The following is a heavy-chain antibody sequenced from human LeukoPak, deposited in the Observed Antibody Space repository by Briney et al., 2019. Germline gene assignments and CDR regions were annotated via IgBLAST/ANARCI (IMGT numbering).Heavy chain of an antibody. V-gene: IGHV3-23*01. J-gene: IGHJ4*02. Sequence: GGSLRLSCAASGFTFSSYAMSWVRQAPGKGLEWVSGISGSGDTTYYADSVKGRFTISRDNSKNTLYLQMNSLRAEDTAVYYCARGVESSGYRRVPYFDYWGQGTLVTVSS. CDR2: ISGSGDTT. CDR1: GFTFSSYA. CDR3: ARGVESSGYRRVPYFDY. D-gene: IGHD3-22*01.